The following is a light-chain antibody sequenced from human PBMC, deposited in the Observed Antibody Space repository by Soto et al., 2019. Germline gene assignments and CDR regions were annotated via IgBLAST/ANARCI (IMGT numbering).Light chain of an antibody. CDR1: QSLSSY. V-gene: IGKV3-11*01. Sequence: EIVLTQSPATLSLSPGERANLSCRASQSLSSYLAWYQQKPGQAPRLLIYDASNRSTGIPARFSGSGSGTDFTLTISSLEPEDFAGYYCKRSTNWITFGGETKVEIK. J-gene: IGKJ4*01. CDR3: KRSTNWIT. CDR2: DAS.